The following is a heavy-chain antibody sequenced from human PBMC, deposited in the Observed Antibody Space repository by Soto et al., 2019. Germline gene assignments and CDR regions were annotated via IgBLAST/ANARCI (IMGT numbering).Heavy chain of an antibody. CDR2: ISYDGSNK. D-gene: IGHD6-6*01. Sequence: GGSLRLSCAASGFTFSSYAMHWVRQAPGKGLEWVAVISYDGSNKYYADSVKGRFTISRDNSKNTLYLQMNSLRAEDTAVYYCARDRFSGSSSPQNYWGQGTLVTVSS. CDR3: ARDRFSGSSSPQNY. CDR1: GFTFSSYA. J-gene: IGHJ4*02. V-gene: IGHV3-30-3*01.